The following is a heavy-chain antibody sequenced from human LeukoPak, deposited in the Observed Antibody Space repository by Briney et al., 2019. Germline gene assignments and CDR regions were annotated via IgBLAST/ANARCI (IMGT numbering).Heavy chain of an antibody. CDR3: ARESLGGGGNLGF. CDR2: ISANNGKT. CDR1: GYTFTRYG. Sequence: ASVKVSCKASGYTFTRYGISWVRQAPGQGLEWMGRISANNGKTNYAQKFQGRVTMTRDTSTNTVSMELRSLKSDDTAVYYCARESLGGGGNLGFWGQGTLVIVSS. V-gene: IGHV1-18*01. D-gene: IGHD4-23*01. J-gene: IGHJ4*02.